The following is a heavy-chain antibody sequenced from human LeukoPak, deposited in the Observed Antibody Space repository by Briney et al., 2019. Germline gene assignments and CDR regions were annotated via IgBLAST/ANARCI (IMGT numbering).Heavy chain of an antibody. CDR3: ARRSSGWYRYDY. CDR2: ISTSGST. J-gene: IGHJ4*02. CDR1: GGSISSGSYS. D-gene: IGHD6-19*01. Sequence: SETLSLTCTVSGGSISSGSYSWSWIRQPAGKGLEWIGRISTSGSTNYNPSLKSRVTISLDTSKNQFSLKLTSVTAADTAVYYCARRSSGWYRYDYWGQGTLVTVSS. V-gene: IGHV4-61*02.